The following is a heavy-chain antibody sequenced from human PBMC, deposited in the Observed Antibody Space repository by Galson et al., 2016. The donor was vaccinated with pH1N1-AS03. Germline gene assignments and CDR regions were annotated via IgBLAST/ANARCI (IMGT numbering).Heavy chain of an antibody. V-gene: IGHV2-5*02. CDR3: TWSRYYKTNLYFFAY. D-gene: IGHD3-10*01. CDR1: GFSLATSGVG. CDR2: IYWDDDT. J-gene: IGHJ4*02. Sequence: PALVKPTQTLTLTCAFSGFSLATSGVGVGWIRQPPGKALEWLALIYWDDDTLYNPSLKRRLTVTKDTSKNLVVLTLTDMDPVDTATYFCTWSRYYKTNLYFFAYWGRGTLVTVSS.